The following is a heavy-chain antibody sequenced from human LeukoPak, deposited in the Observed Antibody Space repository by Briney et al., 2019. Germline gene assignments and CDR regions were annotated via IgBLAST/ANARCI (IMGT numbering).Heavy chain of an antibody. V-gene: IGHV3-30-3*01. CDR3: ARGAYSPEYYYYYMDV. J-gene: IGHJ6*03. D-gene: IGHD4-11*01. CDR1: GFTFSSYA. CDR2: ISYDGSNK. Sequence: PGGSLRLSCAASGFTFSSYAMHWVRQAPGKGLEWVAVISYDGSNKYYADSVKGRFTISRDNSKNTLYLQMNSLRAEDTAVYYCARGAYSPEYYYYYMDVWGKGTTVTVSS.